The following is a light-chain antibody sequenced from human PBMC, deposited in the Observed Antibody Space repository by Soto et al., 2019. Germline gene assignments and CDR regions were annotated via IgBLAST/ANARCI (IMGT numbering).Light chain of an antibody. Sequence: DIQMTQSPSSLSASVGDIVTITGQASQDISTYLHWYQQKPGKAPKLLIYDASNLETGVPARFSGSGSGTDFTFTISSLQPEDIATYYCQQYDNLLFTFGPGTKVDIK. CDR1: QDISTY. V-gene: IGKV1-33*01. J-gene: IGKJ3*01. CDR3: QQYDNLLFT. CDR2: DAS.